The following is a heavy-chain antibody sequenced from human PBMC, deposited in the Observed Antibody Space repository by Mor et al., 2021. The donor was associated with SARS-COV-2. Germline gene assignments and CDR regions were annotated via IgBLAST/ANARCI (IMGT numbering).Heavy chain of an antibody. J-gene: IGHJ4*02. Sequence: NQDENEKSYVDSVEGRFTISRVNAENSIYLQMNSLRADDTAVYFCVRHKRAPGIGGDWGQGTVVTVSS. V-gene: IGHV3-7*03. CDR3: VRHKRAPGIGGD. D-gene: IGHD1-26*01. CDR2: NQDENEK.